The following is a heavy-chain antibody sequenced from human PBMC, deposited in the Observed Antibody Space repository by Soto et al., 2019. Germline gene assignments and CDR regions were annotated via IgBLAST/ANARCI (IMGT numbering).Heavy chain of an antibody. Sequence: EVQLVESGGGLVKPGGSLRLSCAASGFTFSSYSMNWVRQAPGKGLEWVSSISSSSTYIYYADSVKGRFTGSRDNAKNSLYLQMNSLRAEDTAVYYCAREEVDIVAATYYFDYWGQGTLGTVSS. D-gene: IGHD5-12*01. V-gene: IGHV3-21*01. CDR1: GFTFSSYS. CDR2: ISSSSTYI. CDR3: AREEVDIVAATYYFDY. J-gene: IGHJ4*02.